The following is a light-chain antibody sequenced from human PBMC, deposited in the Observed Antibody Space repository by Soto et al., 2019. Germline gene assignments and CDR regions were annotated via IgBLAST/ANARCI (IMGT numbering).Light chain of an antibody. CDR1: QSVSSY. Sequence: EIVLTQSPATLSLSPGERATLSCRASQSVSSYLAWYQQKPGQAPRLLIYDASNRATGIPARFSCSGSGTDFTLTISSLEPADFAVYYCPQRSNWLVTFGPGTKVDIK. CDR2: DAS. CDR3: PQRSNWLVT. J-gene: IGKJ3*01. V-gene: IGKV3-11*01.